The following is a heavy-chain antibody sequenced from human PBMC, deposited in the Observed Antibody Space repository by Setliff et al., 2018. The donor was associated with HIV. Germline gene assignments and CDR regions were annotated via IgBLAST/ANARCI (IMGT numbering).Heavy chain of an antibody. V-gene: IGHV3-21*01. D-gene: IGHD3-22*01. CDR3: ARAWPSSGYYPYYYYGMDV. CDR2: ISTVSN. J-gene: IGHJ6*02. CDR1: GFAFSKYA. Sequence: GGSLRLSCVASGFAFSKYAMSWGRQAPGKGLEWVSTISTVSNNYADSVKGRFTISRDNAKNSLYLQMNSLRAEDTAVYYCARAWPSSGYYPYYYYGMDVWGQGTTVTVSS.